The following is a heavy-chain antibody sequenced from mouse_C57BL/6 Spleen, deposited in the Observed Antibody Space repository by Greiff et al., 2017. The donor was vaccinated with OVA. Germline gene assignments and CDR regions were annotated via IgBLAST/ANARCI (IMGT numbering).Heavy chain of an antibody. Sequence: LQQSGAELVRPGASVTLSCKASGYTFTDYEMHWVKQTPVHGLEWIGAIDPETGGTAYNQKFKGKAILTADKSSSTAYMELRSLTSEDSAVYYCTPTIYYDYDAWFAYWGQGTLVTVSA. J-gene: IGHJ3*01. D-gene: IGHD2-4*01. CDR3: TPTIYYDYDAWFAY. V-gene: IGHV1-15*01. CDR2: IDPETGGT. CDR1: GYTFTDYE.